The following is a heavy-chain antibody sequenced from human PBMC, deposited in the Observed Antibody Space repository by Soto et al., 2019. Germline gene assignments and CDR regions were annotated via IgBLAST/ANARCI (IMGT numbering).Heavy chain of an antibody. D-gene: IGHD3-10*01. J-gene: IGHJ4*02. CDR2: ITDTETT. CDR1: GASMGRYY. CDR3: ARVDYYGAGTYLFDY. Sequence: LSLTCTVSGASMGRYYWSWIRQSPGKGLEWIGYITDTETTNYSPSLRSRVTISLEASKTQFSLTLSSVTAADTAVYYCARVDYYGAGTYLFDYWGPGTLVTVSS. V-gene: IGHV4-59*01.